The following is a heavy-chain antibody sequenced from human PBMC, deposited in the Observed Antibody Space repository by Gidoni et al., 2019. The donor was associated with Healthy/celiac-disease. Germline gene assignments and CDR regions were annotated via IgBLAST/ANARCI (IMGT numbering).Heavy chain of an antibody. Sequence: QVQLVESGGGVVQPGRSLRLSCAASGFPFSSYGNHWVRQAPGKGLEWVAVISYDGSNKYYADSVKGRFTISRDNSKNTLYLQMNSLRAEDTAVYYCAKDSLLWFGEGYFDYWGQGTLVTVSS. J-gene: IGHJ4*02. CDR1: GFPFSSYG. CDR3: AKDSLLWFGEGYFDY. V-gene: IGHV3-30*18. CDR2: ISYDGSNK. D-gene: IGHD3-10*01.